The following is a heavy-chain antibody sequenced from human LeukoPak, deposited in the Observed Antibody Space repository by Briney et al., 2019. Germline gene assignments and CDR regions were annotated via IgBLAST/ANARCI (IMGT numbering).Heavy chain of an antibody. Sequence: SGGSLRLSCAASGFTFDDYAMHWVRQAPGKGLEWVSGISWNSGSIGYADSVKGRFTISRDNAKNTLYLQMNSLRAEDTAVYYCAKDLVRARVSYGSGSYYDYWGQGTLVTVSS. CDR2: ISWNSGSI. D-gene: IGHD3-10*01. CDR3: AKDLVRARVSYGSGSYYDY. J-gene: IGHJ4*02. CDR1: GFTFDDYA. V-gene: IGHV3-9*01.